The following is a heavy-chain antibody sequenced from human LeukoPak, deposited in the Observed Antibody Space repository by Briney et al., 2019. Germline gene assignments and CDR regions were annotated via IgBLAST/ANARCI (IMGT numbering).Heavy chain of an antibody. J-gene: IGHJ4*02. V-gene: IGHV3-53*01. CDR1: GFAVSSNY. D-gene: IGHD3-10*01. Sequence: GGSLRLSCAASGFAVSSNYMNWVRQAPGKGLEWVSVLYPDGRTYYADSVKGRFTISRDVSKNTLFLQMTSLRAEDTAVYYCAKAKGWYGEGYFDYWGRGTLVTVSS. CDR2: LYPDGRT. CDR3: AKAKGWYGEGYFDY.